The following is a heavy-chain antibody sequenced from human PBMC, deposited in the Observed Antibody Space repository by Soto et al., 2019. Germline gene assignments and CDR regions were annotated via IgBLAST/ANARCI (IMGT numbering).Heavy chain of an antibody. D-gene: IGHD3-22*01. CDR2: IIPIFGTE. CDR1: GGSFNRHT. CDR3: ARGWGYDSTDYYYAY. Sequence: QVQLVQSGAEVRKPGSSVRVSCKASGGSFNRHTISWVRQAPGQGLEWMGGIIPIFGTENHAQKFQGRVTISTDDITRTVYMELSSLRSDDTAIYYCARGWGYDSTDYYYAYWGQGTMVIVSS. J-gene: IGHJ4*02. V-gene: IGHV1-69*01.